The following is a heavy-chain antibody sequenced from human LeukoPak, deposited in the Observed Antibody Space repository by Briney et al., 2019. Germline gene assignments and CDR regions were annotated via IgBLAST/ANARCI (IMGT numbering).Heavy chain of an antibody. D-gene: IGHD2-15*01. CDR1: GFTFSSYW. CDR2: IKQDGSEK. J-gene: IGHJ6*03. V-gene: IGHV3-7*01. Sequence: GGSLRLSCAASGFTFSSYWMSWVRQAPGKGLEWVANIKQDGSEKYYVDSVKGRFTISRDNAKNSLYLQMNSLRAEDTAVYYCARQNIGYCSGGSCFNYYYYTDVWGKGTTVTVSS. CDR3: ARQNIGYCSGGSCFNYYYYTDV.